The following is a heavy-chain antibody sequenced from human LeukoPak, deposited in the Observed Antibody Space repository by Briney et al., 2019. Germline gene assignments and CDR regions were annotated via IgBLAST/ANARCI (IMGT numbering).Heavy chain of an antibody. J-gene: IGHJ4*02. CDR3: AREFRGSVYFDY. CDR2: ISPNGRNT. V-gene: IGHV3-64*04. D-gene: IGHD5-12*01. Sequence: GGSLRLSCSASGFTFNNFAMHWVRQGPGKGLEYVSSISPNGRNTYYPDSVKGRFTISRDNSKNTLYLQMNSLRAEDTAVYYCAREFRGSVYFDYWGQGTLVTVSS. CDR1: GFTFNNFA.